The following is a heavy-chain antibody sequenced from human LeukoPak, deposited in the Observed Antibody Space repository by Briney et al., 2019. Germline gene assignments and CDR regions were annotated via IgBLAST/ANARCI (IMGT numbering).Heavy chain of an antibody. CDR1: GFTFSSYA. CDR3: ARGESLDY. CDR2: ISSNGGST. V-gene: IGHV3-64*01. D-gene: IGHD1-26*01. Sequence: GGSLRLSCAASGFTFSSYAMHWVRQAPGKGLEYVSAISSNGGSTYYANSVKGRFTISRDNSKNALYLQMGSLRAEDMAVYYCARGESLDYWGQGTLVTVSS. J-gene: IGHJ4*02.